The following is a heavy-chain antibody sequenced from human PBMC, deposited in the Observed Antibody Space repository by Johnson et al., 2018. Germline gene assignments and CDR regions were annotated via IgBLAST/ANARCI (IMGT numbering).Heavy chain of an antibody. CDR2: ISCDGCNK. V-gene: IGHV3-30*03. D-gene: IGHD3-10*01. Sequence: QVQLVQSGGGVVQPGRSLRLSCAASGFTFTSCGMHWVRQAPGKGLEWVALISCDGCNKYYEDSVKGRFTISRDSSTNTLFLQINSLRAEDTAVYYCATGAISGVIYREFFQHWGQGTLVTVSS. CDR3: ATGAISGVIYREFFQH. CDR1: GFTFTSCG. J-gene: IGHJ1*01.